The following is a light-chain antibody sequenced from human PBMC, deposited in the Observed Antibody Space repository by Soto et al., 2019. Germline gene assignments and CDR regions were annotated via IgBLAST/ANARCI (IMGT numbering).Light chain of an antibody. CDR3: QQCGSSPWT. J-gene: IGKJ1*01. CDR1: QSVSSYY. V-gene: IGKV3-20*01. CDR2: AAS. Sequence: EVVLTQSTGTLSLSPGERATLSCRASQSVSSYYFAWYQQKPGQAPRLLIYAASSRATGIPDRFSGGGSGTDFTLTISRLEPEDFAVYYCQQCGSSPWTFGQGTMVDI.